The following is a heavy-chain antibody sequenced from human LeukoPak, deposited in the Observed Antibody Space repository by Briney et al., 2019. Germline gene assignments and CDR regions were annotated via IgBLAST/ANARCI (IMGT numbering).Heavy chain of an antibody. CDR3: ARVGGSAYPSTGFDF. J-gene: IGHJ5*01. CDR2: IYHSGVT. V-gene: IGHV4-38-2*02. Sequence: SETLSLTCTVSGYSISSGYYWGWIRQPPGKGLEWIGSIYHSGVTDYNPSLKSRVTISVDTSKNQFSLKLSSVTAADTAVYNCARVGGSAYPSTGFDFWGQGTLVTVSS. D-gene: IGHD3-16*01. CDR1: GYSISSGYY.